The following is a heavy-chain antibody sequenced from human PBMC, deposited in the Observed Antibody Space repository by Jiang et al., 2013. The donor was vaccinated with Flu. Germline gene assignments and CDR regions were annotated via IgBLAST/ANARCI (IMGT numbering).Heavy chain of an antibody. V-gene: IGHV1-69*06. CDR3: ARSSWGYSYGPFEY. CDR2: INPIFGTT. J-gene: IGHJ4*02. Sequence: VQLVESGAEVKKPGSSVKVSCKASGGTFSSFAINWVRQAPGQGLEWMGGINPIFGTTDYAQKFQGRVTIIADRSTSTADMDLSSLRSEDTAVYYCARSSWGYSYGPFEYWATGTSVTVSS. D-gene: IGHD5-18*01. CDR1: GGTFSSFA.